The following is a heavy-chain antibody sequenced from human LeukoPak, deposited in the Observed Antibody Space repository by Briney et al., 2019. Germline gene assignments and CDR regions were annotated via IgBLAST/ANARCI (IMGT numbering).Heavy chain of an antibody. D-gene: IGHD3-10*01. CDR3: ARGGNPSHWFDP. CDR2: IYHSGST. J-gene: IGHJ5*02. CDR1: GGSISSSNW. Sequence: PSGTLSLTCAVSGGSISSSNWWSWGRQPPGKGLEGIGEIYHSGSTNYNPSLKSRVTISVDKSKNQFSLKLSAVTAADTAVYYCARGGNPSHWFDPWGQGTLVTVSS. V-gene: IGHV4-4*02.